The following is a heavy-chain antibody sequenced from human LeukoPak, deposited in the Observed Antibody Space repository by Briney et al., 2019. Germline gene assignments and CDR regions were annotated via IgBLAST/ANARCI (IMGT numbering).Heavy chain of an antibody. CDR3: ARGGPAAGRFDY. Sequence: PGGSLRLSCAASGFTLSTYTIHWVRQAPGKGLEWVSVIYSGGSTYYADSVKGRFTISRDNSKNTLYLQMNSLRAEDTAVYYCARGGPAAGRFDYWGQGTLVTVSS. CDR1: GFTLSTYT. V-gene: IGHV3-66*01. CDR2: IYSGGST. D-gene: IGHD6-13*01. J-gene: IGHJ4*02.